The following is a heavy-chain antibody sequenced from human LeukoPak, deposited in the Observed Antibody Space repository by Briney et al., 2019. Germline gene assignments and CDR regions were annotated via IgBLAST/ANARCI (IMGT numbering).Heavy chain of an antibody. J-gene: IGHJ4*02. Sequence: PGGSLRLSCAASGFTFSAYWMHWVRQAPGKGLVWVSRINGGGSSTNYADSVKGRFTISRDNAKNTLYLQMNSLRAEDTAVYYCAKRPRQGPFDYWGQGALVTVSS. CDR2: INGGGSST. CDR3: AKRPRQGPFDY. CDR1: GFTFSAYW. D-gene: IGHD6-6*01. V-gene: IGHV3-74*01.